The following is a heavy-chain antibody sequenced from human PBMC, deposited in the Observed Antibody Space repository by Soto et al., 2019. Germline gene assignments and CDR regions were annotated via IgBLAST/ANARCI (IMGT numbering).Heavy chain of an antibody. Sequence: GASLKVSCKASGGTFSSYAISWVRQAPGQGLEWMGGIIPIFGTANYAQKFQGRVTITADESTSTAYMELSSLRSEDTAVYYCARDLPLNTGIGGATEWGPLYGMDVWGQGTTVTVSS. D-gene: IGHD1-26*01. V-gene: IGHV1-69*13. CDR3: ARDLPLNTGIGGATEWGPLYGMDV. CDR2: IIPIFGTA. J-gene: IGHJ6*02. CDR1: GGTFSSYA.